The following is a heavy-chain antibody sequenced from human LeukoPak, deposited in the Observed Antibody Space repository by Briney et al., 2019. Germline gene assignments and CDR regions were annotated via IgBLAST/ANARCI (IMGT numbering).Heavy chain of an antibody. Sequence: ASVKVSCKASGGTFSSYAISWVRQAPGQGLEWMGGIIPIFGTANYAQKFQGRVTITADESTSTAYKELSSLRSEDTAVYYCARVGDILTGYYSAPAGYYFDYWGQGTLVTVSS. J-gene: IGHJ4*02. CDR1: GGTFSSYA. CDR3: ARVGDILTGYYSAPAGYYFDY. V-gene: IGHV1-69*13. D-gene: IGHD3-9*01. CDR2: IIPIFGTA.